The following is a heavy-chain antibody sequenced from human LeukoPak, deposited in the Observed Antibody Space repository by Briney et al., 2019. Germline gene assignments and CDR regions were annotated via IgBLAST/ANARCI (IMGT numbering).Heavy chain of an antibody. CDR3: ARRNDFDI. CDR1: GGSITGYH. V-gene: IGHV4-4*08. CDR2: IYSSETT. Sequence: IPSETLSLTCTVSGGSITGYHWSWIRQPPGKGLEWIGSIYSSETTEYKPSLKSRVTISANTSKNHFSLKHTSVTAADTAIYYCARRNDFDIWGQGTMVTVSS. J-gene: IGHJ3*02.